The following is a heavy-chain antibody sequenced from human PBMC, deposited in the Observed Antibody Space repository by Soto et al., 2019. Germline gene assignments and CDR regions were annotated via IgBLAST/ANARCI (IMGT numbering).Heavy chain of an antibody. D-gene: IGHD2-21*02. Sequence: SGPTLVNPTQTLTLTCTFSGFSLSTSGVGVGWIRQPPGKALEWLALIYWNDDKRYSPSLKSRLTITKDTSKNQVVLTMTNMDPVDTATYYCAHRVVTDYYCYYGMDVWGQGTTVTVSS. CDR3: AHRVVTDYYCYYGMDV. CDR2: IYWNDDK. CDR1: GFSLSTSGVG. J-gene: IGHJ6*02. V-gene: IGHV2-5*01.